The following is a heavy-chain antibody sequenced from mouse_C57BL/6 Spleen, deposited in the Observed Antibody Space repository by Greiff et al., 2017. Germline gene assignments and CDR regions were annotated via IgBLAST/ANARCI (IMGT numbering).Heavy chain of an antibody. CDR3: ASGYYDGDGYDYAMDY. J-gene: IGHJ4*01. D-gene: IGHD1-1*02. CDR1: GFTFSDYG. Sequence: EVKLVESGGGLVKPGGSLKLSCAASGFTFSDYGMHWVRQAPEKGLEWVAYISSGSSTIYSADTVKGRYTISRDTAKNTLFLQMTSLRSKDTTMYYCASGYYDGDGYDYAMDYWGQGTSVTVSS. CDR2: ISSGSSTI. V-gene: IGHV5-17*01.